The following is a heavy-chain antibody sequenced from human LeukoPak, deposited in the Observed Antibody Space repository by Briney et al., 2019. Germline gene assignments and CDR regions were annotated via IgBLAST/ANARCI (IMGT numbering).Heavy chain of an antibody. CDR2: IWYGGSNK. V-gene: IGHV3-33*06. CDR1: GFTFSSYG. J-gene: IGHJ6*02. Sequence: PGGSLRLSCAASGFTFSSYGMHWVRQAPGKGLEWVAVIWYGGSNKYYADSVKGRFTISRDNSKNTLYLQMNSLRAEDTAVYYCAKGRIAVAHYYGMDVWGQGTTVTVSS. D-gene: IGHD6-19*01. CDR3: AKGRIAVAHYYGMDV.